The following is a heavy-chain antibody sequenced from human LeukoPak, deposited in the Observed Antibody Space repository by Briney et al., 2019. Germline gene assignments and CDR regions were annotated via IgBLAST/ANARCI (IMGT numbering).Heavy chain of an antibody. Sequence: SVKVSCKASGGTFTNYAFSWVPQAPGQGLEWMGGIIPLFETGTYAQKFQGRVTITRDLSTSTAYMDLTNLRSEDTAMYYCAITGDRGFDPWGPGTLVSVSS. CDR2: IIPLFETG. V-gene: IGHV1-69*05. J-gene: IGHJ5*02. CDR1: GGTFTNYA. CDR3: AITGDRGFDP. D-gene: IGHD7-27*01.